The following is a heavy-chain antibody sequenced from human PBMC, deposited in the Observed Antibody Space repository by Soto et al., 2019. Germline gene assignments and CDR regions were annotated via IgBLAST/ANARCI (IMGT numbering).Heavy chain of an antibody. D-gene: IGHD3-3*02. CDR2: INHCGGT. J-gene: IGHJ6*02. CDR3: ARDRQYYQFWSGCQNEGPCAMDV. Sequence: QVQPEQWGAGLLKPSETLSLTCAVYGGSLSGYYWTWIRQAPGKGLEWIGEINHCGGTNYNSSLKSRVTISVDTSKNQFSLILYSVTAADTAVYYCARDRQYYQFWSGCQNEGPCAMDVWGQGTTVTVSS. V-gene: IGHV4-34*02. CDR1: GGSLSGYY.